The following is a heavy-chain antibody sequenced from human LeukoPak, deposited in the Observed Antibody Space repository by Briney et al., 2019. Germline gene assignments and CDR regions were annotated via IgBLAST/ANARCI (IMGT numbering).Heavy chain of an antibody. J-gene: IGHJ5*02. Sequence: SGTLSLTCTVSGGSISSSSYYWGWIRQPPGNGLEWIGSIYTSGSTNYNPSLKSRVTISVDTSKNQFSLKLSSVTAADTAVYYCARAADVEGVMVRDDPNWFDPWGQGTLVTVSS. CDR1: GGSISSSSYY. D-gene: IGHD3-10*01. V-gene: IGHV4-39*07. CDR3: ARAADVEGVMVRDDPNWFDP. CDR2: IYTSGST.